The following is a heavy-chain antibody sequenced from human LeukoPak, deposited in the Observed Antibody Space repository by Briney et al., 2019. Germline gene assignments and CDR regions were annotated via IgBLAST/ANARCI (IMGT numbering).Heavy chain of an antibody. Sequence: ASVKVSCKASGHTFTGYYMHWVRQAPGQGLEWMGWINPNSGGTNYAQKFQGRVTMTRDTSISTAYMELSRLRSDDTAVYYCARDRPYYYGSGSYYDYWGQGTLVTVSS. CDR3: ARDRPYYYGSGSYYDY. V-gene: IGHV1-2*02. CDR2: INPNSGGT. D-gene: IGHD3-10*01. CDR1: GHTFTGYY. J-gene: IGHJ4*02.